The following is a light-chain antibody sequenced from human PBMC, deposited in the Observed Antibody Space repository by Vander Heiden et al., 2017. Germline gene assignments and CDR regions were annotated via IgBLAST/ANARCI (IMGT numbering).Light chain of an antibody. CDR2: KAS. Sequence: DITMTPSPSTLSAPVGDRVTITCRASQSISSWLAWYQQKPGKAPKLLIYKASSLESGVPSRFSGSGSGTEFTLTISSLQPDDFATYYCQQYNSYPLTFGQGTKVEIK. CDR3: QQYNSYPLT. V-gene: IGKV1-5*03. CDR1: QSISSW. J-gene: IGKJ1*01.